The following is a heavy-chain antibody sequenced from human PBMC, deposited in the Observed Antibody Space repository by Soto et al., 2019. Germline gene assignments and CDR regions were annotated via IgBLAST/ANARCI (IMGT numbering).Heavy chain of an antibody. J-gene: IGHJ4*02. D-gene: IGHD6-19*01. V-gene: IGHV3-74*01. CDR3: ARGGGPIAVAGTLFY. Sequence: PGGSLRLSCAASGFTFSSYWMHWVRQAPGKGLVWVSRINSDGSSTSYADSVKGRFTISRDNAKNTLYLQMNSLRAEDTAVYYCARGGGPIAVAGTLFYWGQGTLVTVSS. CDR2: INSDGSST. CDR1: GFTFSSYW.